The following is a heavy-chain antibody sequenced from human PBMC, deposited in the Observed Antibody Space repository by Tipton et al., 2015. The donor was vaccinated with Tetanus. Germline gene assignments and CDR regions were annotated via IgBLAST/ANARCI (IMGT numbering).Heavy chain of an antibody. D-gene: IGHD2-21*02. J-gene: IGHJ4*02. CDR2: VSASGNT. CDR3: AKLKSRGDSSAIEH. CDR1: GLSFSSYT. V-gene: IGHV3-23*01. Sequence: SLRLSCVASGLSFSSYTMSWVRQVPGEGLEWVSGVSASGNTNYADSVDGRFTISRDNAKNTMYLQMNSLRAEDTATYYCAKLKSRGDSSAIEHWGQGTLVTVSS.